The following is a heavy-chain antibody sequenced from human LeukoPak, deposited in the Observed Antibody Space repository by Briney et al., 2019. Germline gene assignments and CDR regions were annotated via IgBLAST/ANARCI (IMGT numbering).Heavy chain of an antibody. D-gene: IGHD3-16*02. CDR1: GFTFDDYA. CDR2: ISWDGGST. Sequence: QPGGPLRLSCAASGFTFDDYAMHWVRQAPGKGLEWVSLISWDGGSTYYADSVKGRFTISRDNSKNSLYLQMNSLRAEDTALYYCARGRYYDYVWGSYRYESWYFDLWGRGTLVTVSS. V-gene: IGHV3-43D*03. J-gene: IGHJ2*01. CDR3: ARGRYYDYVWGSYRYESWYFDL.